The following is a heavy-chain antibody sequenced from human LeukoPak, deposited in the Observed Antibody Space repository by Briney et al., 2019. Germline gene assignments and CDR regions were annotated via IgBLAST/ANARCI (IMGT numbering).Heavy chain of an antibody. D-gene: IGHD3-10*01. CDR1: GYTFISYA. J-gene: IGHJ4*01. CDR3: ARGYYYGSGTYEFGFDY. V-gene: IGHV1-3*01. Sequence: ASVKVSCKASGYTFISYAMHWVRQAPGQRLEWMGWINAGNGNTKYSQKFQGRVTITRDTSASTAYMELSSLRSEDTAVYYCARGYYYGSGTYEFGFDYWGHGTLVTVSS. CDR2: INAGNGNT.